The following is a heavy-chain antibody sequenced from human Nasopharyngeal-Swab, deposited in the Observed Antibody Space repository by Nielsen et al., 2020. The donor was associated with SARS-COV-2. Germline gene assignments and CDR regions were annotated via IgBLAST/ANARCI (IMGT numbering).Heavy chain of an antibody. CDR2: INHSGNT. CDR3: ARHVSSSWYAAVAGIRAFDY. Sequence: WIRQPPGKGLEWIGEINHSGNTKYNPSLKSRVAISVDTSKNRFSLKLSSVTAADTAVYYCARHVSSSWYAAVAGIRAFDYWGQGTLVTVSS. V-gene: IGHV4-34*01. J-gene: IGHJ4*02. D-gene: IGHD6-13*01.